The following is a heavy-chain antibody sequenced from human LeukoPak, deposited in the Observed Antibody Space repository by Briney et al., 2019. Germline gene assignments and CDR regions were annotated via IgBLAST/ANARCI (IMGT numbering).Heavy chain of an antibody. Sequence: GGPLRLSCAASGFTFSNFWMSWVRQAPGKGLEWVANIKQDGSEKDYVDSVKGRFTISRDNAKNSLYLQITSLRAEDTAVYFCAREKEQVNYYDSSPVDYWGQGTLVTVSS. CDR3: AREKEQVNYYDSSPVDY. CDR2: IKQDGSEK. J-gene: IGHJ4*02. D-gene: IGHD3-22*01. V-gene: IGHV3-7*01. CDR1: GFTFSNFW.